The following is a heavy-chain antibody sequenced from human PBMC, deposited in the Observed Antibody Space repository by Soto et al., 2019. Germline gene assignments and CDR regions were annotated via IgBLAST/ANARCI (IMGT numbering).Heavy chain of an antibody. Sequence: ASVKVSCKATGYTFTDSFMHCFLQSPVQGLEWMGWTNPNSGATDYAQKFQGRVTMTRDTSISTAYMELSRLKSDDTAVYYCARDLGGYDLYGPESWGQGTLVTVSS. D-gene: IGHD5-12*01. V-gene: IGHV1-2*02. CDR1: GYTFTDSF. CDR3: ARDLGGYDLYGPES. CDR2: TNPNSGAT. J-gene: IGHJ4*02.